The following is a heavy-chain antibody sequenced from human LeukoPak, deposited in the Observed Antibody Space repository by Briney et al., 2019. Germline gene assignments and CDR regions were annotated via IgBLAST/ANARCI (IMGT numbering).Heavy chain of an antibody. J-gene: IGHJ4*02. CDR2: ISAYNGNT. CDR3: ARRNGHSSSWYYFDY. CDR1: GFTFTSYG. V-gene: IGHV1-18*01. Sequence: PGGSLRLSCAASGFTFTSYGISWVRQAPGQGLEWMGWISAYNGNTNYAQKLQGRVTMTTDTSTSTAYMELRSLRSDDTAVYYCARRNGHSSSWYYFDYWGQGTLVTVSS. D-gene: IGHD6-13*01.